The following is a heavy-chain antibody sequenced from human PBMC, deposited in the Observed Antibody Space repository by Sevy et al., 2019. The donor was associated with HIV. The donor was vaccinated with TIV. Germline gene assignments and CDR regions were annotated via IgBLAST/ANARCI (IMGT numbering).Heavy chain of an antibody. Sequence: GGSLRLSCAASGFTFSSYAMNWVRQAPGKGLEWVSSISSSGRSTYYADSVEGRFTISRDNSENTLYLQRNSLRADDTAVYYCAKGYCSGGSCPRDYYYYGMDVWGQGTTVTVSS. J-gene: IGHJ6*02. CDR2: ISSSGRST. V-gene: IGHV3-23*01. CDR3: AKGYCSGGSCPRDYYYYGMDV. D-gene: IGHD2-15*01. CDR1: GFTFSSYA.